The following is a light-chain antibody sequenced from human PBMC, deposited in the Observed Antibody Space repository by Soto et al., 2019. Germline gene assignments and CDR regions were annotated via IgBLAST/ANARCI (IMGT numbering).Light chain of an antibody. J-gene: IGKJ1*01. CDR1: RSLSSDY. CDR3: QQYGDSPRS. CDR2: HAS. Sequence: EIVLMQSPDTFSVSPLEIASLSFMASRSLSSDYLAWYQQKPGQAPRLLFYHASRRATGTPDRFSVSGSGTDFTLTISRLEPGDFAVYYCQQYGDSPRSFGQGTKVDI. V-gene: IGKV3-20*01.